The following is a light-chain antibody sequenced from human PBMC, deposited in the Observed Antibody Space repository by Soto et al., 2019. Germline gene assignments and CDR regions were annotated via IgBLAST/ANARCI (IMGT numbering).Light chain of an antibody. Sequence: QSVLTQPPSASGTPGQIVTVSCSGSTSDIGTNGVNWFQHLPGTAPRLLFYTNNQRPSGVPDRFSGSKSGTSASLAISGLQSEDEATYYCATWHDSFYVFGTGTKLTVL. V-gene: IGLV1-44*01. CDR1: TSDIGTNG. CDR2: TNN. CDR3: ATWHDSFYV. J-gene: IGLJ1*01.